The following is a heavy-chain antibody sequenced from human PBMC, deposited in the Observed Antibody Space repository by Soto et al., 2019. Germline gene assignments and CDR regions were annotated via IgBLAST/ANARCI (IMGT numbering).Heavy chain of an antibody. J-gene: IGHJ4*02. Sequence: QVQLVQSGAEVKKPGSSVKVSCKASGGTFSSYAISWVRQAPGQGLEWMGGIIPIFGTANYAQKFQGRVTITADESTSTAYMEFSSLRSEDTDVYYCARDRRAARPYFDYWGQGTLVTVSS. CDR2: IIPIFGTA. D-gene: IGHD6-6*01. V-gene: IGHV1-69*01. CDR3: ARDRRAARPYFDY. CDR1: GGTFSSYA.